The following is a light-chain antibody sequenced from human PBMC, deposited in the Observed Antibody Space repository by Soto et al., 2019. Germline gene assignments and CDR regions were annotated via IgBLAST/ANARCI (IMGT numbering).Light chain of an antibody. CDR3: LQHNTYPLT. CDR2: GAS. V-gene: IGKV1-17*01. Sequence: DVQMTQSPFSLSASVGDRVTITCRASQGIRSDLGWYQQKPGKAPKRLIYGASSLQSGVPSRFSGSGSGTEFTLTITSLQPEDFATYYCLQHNTYPLTFGGGTKVEMK. CDR1: QGIRSD. J-gene: IGKJ4*01.